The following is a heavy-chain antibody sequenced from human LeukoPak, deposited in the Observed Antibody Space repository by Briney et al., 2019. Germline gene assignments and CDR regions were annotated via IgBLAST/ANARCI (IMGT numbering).Heavy chain of an antibody. CDR1: GGTFSSYA. CDR3: ARVGHSIAAAGFFDY. J-gene: IGHJ4*02. CDR2: IIPIFGTA. Sequence: SVKVSCKASGGTFSSYAISWVRQAPGQGLEWMGGIIPIFGTANYAQKFQGRVTITADESTSTAYMELSSLRSEDTAVYYCARVGHSIAAAGFFDYWGQGTLVTVSS. V-gene: IGHV1-69*13. D-gene: IGHD6-13*01.